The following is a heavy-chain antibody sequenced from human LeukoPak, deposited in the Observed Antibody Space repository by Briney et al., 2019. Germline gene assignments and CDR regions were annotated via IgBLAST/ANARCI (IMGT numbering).Heavy chain of an antibody. CDR2: INPNSGDT. D-gene: IGHD3-22*01. CDR3: ARLGVHSGYPVGFGY. Sequence: GASVKVSCKASGYTFTGYYIHWVRQAPGQGLEWMGWINPNSGDTHYAQKFQGRVTMTRDTSISTAYMELSRLRSDDTAVYYCARLGVHSGYPVGFGYWGQGTLVTVSS. J-gene: IGHJ4*02. CDR1: GYTFTGYY. V-gene: IGHV1-2*02.